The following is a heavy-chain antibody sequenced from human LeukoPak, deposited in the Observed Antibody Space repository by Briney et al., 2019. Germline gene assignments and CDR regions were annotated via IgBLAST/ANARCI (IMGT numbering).Heavy chain of an antibody. CDR2: ISAYNGNT. J-gene: IGHJ5*02. CDR3: ARSWPITMVRGIEFDP. Sequence: ASVKVSCKASGYTFTSYGISWVRQAPGQGLEWMGWISAYNGNTNYAQKLQGRVTMTTDTSTSTAYMELRSLRSDDTAVYYCARSWPITMVRGIEFDPWGQGTLVTVSS. V-gene: IGHV1-18*01. CDR1: GYTFTSYG. D-gene: IGHD3-10*01.